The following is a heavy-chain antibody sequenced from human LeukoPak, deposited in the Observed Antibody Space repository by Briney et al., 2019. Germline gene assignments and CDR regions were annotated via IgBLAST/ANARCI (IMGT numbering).Heavy chain of an antibody. CDR1: GFTFSSYA. J-gene: IGHJ3*02. CDR3: AKDPYDYVWGSYRPHDAFDI. D-gene: IGHD3-16*02. Sequence: GWSLRLSCAASGFTFSSYAMSWVRQAPGKGLEWVSAISGSGGSTYYADSVKGRFTISRDNSKNTLYLQMNSLRAEDTAVYYCAKDPYDYVWGSYRPHDAFDIWGQGTMVTVSS. V-gene: IGHV3-23*01. CDR2: ISGSGGST.